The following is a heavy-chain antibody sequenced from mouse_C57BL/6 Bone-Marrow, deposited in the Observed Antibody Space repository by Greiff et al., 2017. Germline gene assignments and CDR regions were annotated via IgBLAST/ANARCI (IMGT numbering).Heavy chain of an antibody. CDR2: LDPETGGT. D-gene: IGHD1-1*01. Sequence: VQLQQSGAELVRPGASVTLSCKASGYTFTDYEMHWVKQTTVHGLEWIGALDPETGGTAYNQKFKGKAILTAGKSSSTAYMELRSLTSEDSAVYYCTRRGLYYYGSSYGYWGQGTTLTVSS. J-gene: IGHJ2*01. CDR1: GYTFTDYE. V-gene: IGHV1-15*01. CDR3: TRRGLYYYGSSYGY.